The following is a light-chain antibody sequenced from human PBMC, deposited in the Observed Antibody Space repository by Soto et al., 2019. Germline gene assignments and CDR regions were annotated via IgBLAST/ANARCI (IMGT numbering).Light chain of an antibody. CDR2: AAS. Sequence: DIQMTQSPSSLSASVGDRVTITCQASQNIRYYLNWYQQRPGKSPKLLLYAASSLQSGVPSRFSGSGSGTDFTLTISNLQPDDFATYYCQQSYNTPITFGQGTRLEIK. CDR1: QNIRYY. V-gene: IGKV1-39*01. J-gene: IGKJ5*01. CDR3: QQSYNTPIT.